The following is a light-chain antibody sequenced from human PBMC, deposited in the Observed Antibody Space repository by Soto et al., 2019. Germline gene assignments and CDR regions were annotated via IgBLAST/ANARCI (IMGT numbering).Light chain of an antibody. J-gene: IGKJ1*01. CDR1: QGISAS. CDR2: DVS. Sequence: DIQMTQSPSTLSASVGDRVTVTCRASQGISASLAWFQQRPGKAPKLLIYDVSSLESGVPSRFSGSGSGTEFTITISSLQPDDFATYYCQQYSTFWTFGQGTKVEI. CDR3: QQYSTFWT. V-gene: IGKV1-5*01.